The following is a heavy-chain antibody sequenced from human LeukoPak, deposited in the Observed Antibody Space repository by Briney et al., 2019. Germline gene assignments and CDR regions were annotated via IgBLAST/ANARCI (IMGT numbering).Heavy chain of an antibody. D-gene: IGHD2-15*01. CDR2: IIPIFGTA. CDR3: TTRACHAGGCSSSFYYYYGLHF. Sequence: VASVKVSCKASGNNISNYAVSWVRQAPGQGFEWMGGIIPIFGTADYAQKFQGRVTITADQSTSTTYMALSSLKPEDTATYYCTTRACHAGGCSSSFYYYYGLHFWGQGTTVSVSS. V-gene: IGHV1-69*13. CDR1: GNNISNYA. J-gene: IGHJ6*02.